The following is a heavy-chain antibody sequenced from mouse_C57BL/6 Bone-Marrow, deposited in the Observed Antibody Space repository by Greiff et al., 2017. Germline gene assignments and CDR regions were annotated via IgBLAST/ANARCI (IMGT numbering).Heavy chain of an antibody. J-gene: IGHJ3*01. D-gene: IGHD1-1*01. Sequence: VQLQQSGAELVRPGASVKLSCTASGFNIKDDYMHWVKQRPEQGLEWIGWIDPENGDTEYASKFQGKATITADTTSNTAYLQLSSLTSEDTAVYYCSGTLFAYWGQGTLVTVSA. CDR1: GFNIKDDY. V-gene: IGHV14-4*01. CDR2: IDPENGDT. CDR3: SGTLFAY.